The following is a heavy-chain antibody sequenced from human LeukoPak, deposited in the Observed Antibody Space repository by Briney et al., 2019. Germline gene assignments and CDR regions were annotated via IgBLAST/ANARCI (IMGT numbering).Heavy chain of an antibody. V-gene: IGHV3-30*02. CDR1: GFTFSSYG. D-gene: IGHD4-17*01. CDR2: IRYDGSNK. J-gene: IGHJ3*02. Sequence: GGSLRLSCAASGFTFSSYGMHWVRQAPGKGLEWVAFIRYDGSNKYYADSVKGRFTISRDNSKNTVYLQMNSLRAEDTAVYYCAKDKGHYGDYVFAFDIWGQGTMVTVSS. CDR3: AKDKGHYGDYVFAFDI.